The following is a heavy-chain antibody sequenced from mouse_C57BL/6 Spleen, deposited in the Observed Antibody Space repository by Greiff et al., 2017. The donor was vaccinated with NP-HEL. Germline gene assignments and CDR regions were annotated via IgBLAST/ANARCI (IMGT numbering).Heavy chain of an antibody. D-gene: IGHD1-1*01. V-gene: IGHV10-1*01. CDR2: IRSKSNNYAT. CDR1: GFSFNTYA. J-gene: IGHJ1*03. Sequence: EVQLVESGGGLVQPKGSLKLSCAASGFSFNTYAMNWVRQAPGKGLEWVARIRSKSNNYATYYADSVKDRFTISRDDSESMLYLQMNNLKTEDTAMYYCVRGPYCDGSSYDGYFDVWGTGTTVTVSS. CDR3: VRGPYCDGSSYDGYFDV.